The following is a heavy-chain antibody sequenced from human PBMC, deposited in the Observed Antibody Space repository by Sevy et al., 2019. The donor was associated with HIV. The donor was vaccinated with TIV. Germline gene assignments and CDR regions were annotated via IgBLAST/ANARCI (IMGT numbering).Heavy chain of an antibody. Sequence: ASVKVSCKVSGYSLTKLAMHWVRQAPGKGPEWLGTFDPEDGDPEDGKTIYAQKFQDRVIMTEDTSKDTAYMELSSLTSEDTAMYYCATTKDYYDSSGYPFDDWGQGTLFTVSS. D-gene: IGHD3-22*01. J-gene: IGHJ4*02. CDR1: GYSLTKLA. CDR3: ATTKDYYDSSGYPFDD. V-gene: IGHV1-24*01. CDR2: FDPEDGDPEDGKT.